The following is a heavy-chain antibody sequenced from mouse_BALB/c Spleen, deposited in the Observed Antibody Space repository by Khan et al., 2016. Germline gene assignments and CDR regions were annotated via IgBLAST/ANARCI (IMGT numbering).Heavy chain of an antibody. D-gene: IGHD2-14*01. CDR1: GYAFSGYW. CDR2: IYPGDGDT. J-gene: IGHJ3*01. CDR3: ARGTPVAS. Sequence: QVQLQQPGAELVRPGSSVKISCKASGYAFSGYWMNWVKQRPGQGLEWSGQIYPGDGDTNYNGKFKGKATLTADKSSSTAYMQLSSLTSDDSAVYFGARGTPVASWGQGTLVTVSA. V-gene: IGHV1-80*01.